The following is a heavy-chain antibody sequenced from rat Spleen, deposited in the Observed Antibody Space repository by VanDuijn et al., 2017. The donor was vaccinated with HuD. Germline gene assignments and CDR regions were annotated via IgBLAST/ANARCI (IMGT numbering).Heavy chain of an antibody. D-gene: IGHD1-12*03. CDR3: ARRDGYYDY. J-gene: IGHJ2*01. Sequence: EVQLVVSGGGLVQPGRSMKLSCAASGFTFTNYYMAWVRQAPTKGLEWVASINTGGGNTYYRDSVKGRFTISRNNAENTLYLQVDSLRSEDTATYYCARRDGYYDYWGQGVMVTVSS. CDR1: GFTFTNYY. CDR2: INTGGGNT. V-gene: IGHV5-25*01.